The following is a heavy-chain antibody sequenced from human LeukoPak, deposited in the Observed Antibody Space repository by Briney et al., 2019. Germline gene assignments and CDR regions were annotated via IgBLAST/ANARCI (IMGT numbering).Heavy chain of an antibody. CDR2: IPYSGST. J-gene: IGHJ4*02. Sequence: SETLSLTCTVSGDSISSNNYYWAWIRPPPGKGLEWIGSIPYSGSTYYNPSLKSRFTMSVDTSKNQFSLKLSSVTAADTAVYYCARCEDYYVSASYYKTFGYWGQGTLVTVSS. CDR1: GDSISSNNYY. V-gene: IGHV4-39*07. CDR3: ARCEDYYVSASYYKTFGY. D-gene: IGHD3-10*01.